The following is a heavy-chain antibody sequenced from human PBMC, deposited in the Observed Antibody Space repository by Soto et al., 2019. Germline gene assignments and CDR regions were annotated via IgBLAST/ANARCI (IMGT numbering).Heavy chain of an antibody. J-gene: IGHJ6*03. D-gene: IGHD2-15*01. CDR3: ARGRSGGLYYMAV. CDR1: GYTFTSSY. Sequence: GASVKVSSKASGYTFTSSYMHWVRQAPGQGLEWMGIINPSGGSTSYAQKFQGSVTMTRDTSTSTVYMELSSLRSEDTAVYYCARGRSGGLYYMAVWGKGTTVTVAS. V-gene: IGHV1-46*03. CDR2: INPSGGST.